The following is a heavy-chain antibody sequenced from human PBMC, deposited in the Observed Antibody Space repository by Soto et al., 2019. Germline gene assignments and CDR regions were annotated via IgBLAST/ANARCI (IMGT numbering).Heavy chain of an antibody. V-gene: IGHV3-21*01. D-gene: IGHD4-4*01. J-gene: IGHJ6*02. CDR2: ISSSSYI. Sequence: GGSLRLSCAASGFTFSSYSMNWVRQAPGKGLEWVSSISSSSYIYYADSVKGRFTISRDNAKNSLYLQMNSLRAEDTAVYYCARDKLQYGGMDVWGQGTTVTVSS. CDR1: GFTFSSYS. CDR3: ARDKLQYGGMDV.